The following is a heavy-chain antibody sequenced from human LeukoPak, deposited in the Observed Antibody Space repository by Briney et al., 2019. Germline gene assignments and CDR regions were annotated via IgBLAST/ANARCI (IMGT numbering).Heavy chain of an antibody. J-gene: IGHJ4*02. CDR1: GFIFDDFS. CDR2: ITWHGRST. Sequence: GRSLRLCCAASGFIFDDFSMFWVRQVPGKGLEWVSSITWHGRSTAYADSVRGRFTISRDNAKYSLYLQMNSLRPEDTAFYYCTKATTRRVPAATIDSWGQGTLVTVSS. D-gene: IGHD6-13*01. CDR3: TKATTRRVPAATIDS. V-gene: IGHV3-9*01.